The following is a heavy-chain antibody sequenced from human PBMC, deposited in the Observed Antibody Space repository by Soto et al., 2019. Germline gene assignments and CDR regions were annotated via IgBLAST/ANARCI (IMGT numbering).Heavy chain of an antibody. CDR3: ARLTYYDYIWGSSHFDD. J-gene: IGHJ4*02. CDR2: INHSGST. CDR1: GGSFSGYY. Sequence: SETLSLTCAVYGGSFSGYYWSWIRQPPGKGLEWIGEINHSGSTNYNPSLKSRVTISVDTSKNQFSLKLSSVTAADTAVYYCARLTYYDYIWGSSHFDDWGKGTLVTVSS. D-gene: IGHD3-16*01. V-gene: IGHV4-34*01.